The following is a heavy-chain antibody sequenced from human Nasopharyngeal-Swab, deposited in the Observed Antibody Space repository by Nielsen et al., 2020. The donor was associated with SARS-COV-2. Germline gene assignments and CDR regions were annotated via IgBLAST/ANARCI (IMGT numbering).Heavy chain of an antibody. CDR2: INPNSRGT. D-gene: IGHD1-26*01. J-gene: IGHJ4*02. Sequence: WVRQAPGQGLEWMGRINPNSRGTNYAQKFQGRVTMTRDTSISTAYMELSRLRSDDTAVYYCARLEWEPQYWGQGTLVTVSS. CDR3: ARLEWEPQY. V-gene: IGHV1-2*06.